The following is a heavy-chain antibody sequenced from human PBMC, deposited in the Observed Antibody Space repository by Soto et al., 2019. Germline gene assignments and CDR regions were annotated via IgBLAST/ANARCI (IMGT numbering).Heavy chain of an antibody. CDR2: ISAYNGNT. Sequence: GASVKVSCKASGYTFTSYGISWLRQSAGQGLEWMGWISAYNGNTNYAQKLQGRVTMTTDTSTSTAYMELRSLRSDDTAVYYCARVRGRYSSGWYSSWGQGTLVTVSS. V-gene: IGHV1-18*01. CDR1: GYTFTSYG. D-gene: IGHD6-19*01. J-gene: IGHJ4*02. CDR3: ARVRGRYSSGWYSS.